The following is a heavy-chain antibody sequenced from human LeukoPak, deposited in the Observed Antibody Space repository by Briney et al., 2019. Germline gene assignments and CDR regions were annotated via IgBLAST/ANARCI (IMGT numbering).Heavy chain of an antibody. CDR3: ARGICSSWYLDAFDI. J-gene: IGHJ3*02. CDR1: RYSFTSYW. V-gene: IGHV5-51*01. CDR2: IYPGDSDT. D-gene: IGHD6-13*01. Sequence: EYLKISCKGSRYSFTSYWIGWVRQMPGKGLEWMGIIYPGDSDTRYSPSFQGQVTISADKSISAAYLQWSRLKASDTAMYYCARGICSSWYLDAFDIWGQGTMVTVSS.